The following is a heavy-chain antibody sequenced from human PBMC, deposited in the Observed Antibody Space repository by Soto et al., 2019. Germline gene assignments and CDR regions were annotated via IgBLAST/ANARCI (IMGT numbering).Heavy chain of an antibody. D-gene: IGHD6-19*01. V-gene: IGHV1-18*01. Sequence: ASVKVSCKASGYTFTSYGISWVRQAPGQGLEWMGWISAYNGNTNYAQKLQGRVTMTTDTSTSTAYMELRSLRSDDTAVYYCARGRGWYKVSWDYYYAMDVWGQGTTVTVSS. CDR2: ISAYNGNT. CDR3: ARGRGWYKVSWDYYYAMDV. CDR1: GYTFTSYG. J-gene: IGHJ6*02.